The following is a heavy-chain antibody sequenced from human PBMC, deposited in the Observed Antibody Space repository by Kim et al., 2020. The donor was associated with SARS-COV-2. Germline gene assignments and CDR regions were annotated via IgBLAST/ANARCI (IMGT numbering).Heavy chain of an antibody. CDR1: GYTFTSYD. CDR2: MNPNSGNT. CDR3: ARGYLKSIVVVIAPRPYYYYMDV. D-gene: IGHD2-21*01. V-gene: IGHV1-8*02. Sequence: ASVKVSCKASGYTFTSYDINWVRQATGQGLEWMGWMNPNSGNTGYAQKFQGRVTMTRNTSISTAYMELSSLRSEDTAVYYCARGYLKSIVVVIAPRPYYYYMDVWGKGTPVTVSS. J-gene: IGHJ6*03.